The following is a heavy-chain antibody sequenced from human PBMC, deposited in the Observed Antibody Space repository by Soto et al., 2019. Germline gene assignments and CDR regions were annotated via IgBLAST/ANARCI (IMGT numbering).Heavy chain of an antibody. CDR3: VREFAPGSPNYDY. V-gene: IGHV3-23*01. J-gene: IGHJ4*02. CDR1: GFTFSSYA. D-gene: IGHD3-10*01. Sequence: EVQLLESAGGLVQPGGSLRLSCAASGFTFSSYAMGWVRQAPGKGLEWVSTLTRSGTTPYAESVRGRFTISRDNSKNTLYLQMDDLRAEDKAVYYCVREFAPGSPNYDYWGLGTLVTVSS. CDR2: LTRSGTT.